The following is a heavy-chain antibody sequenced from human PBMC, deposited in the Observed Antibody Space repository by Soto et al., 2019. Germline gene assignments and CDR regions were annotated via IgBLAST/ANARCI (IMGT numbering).Heavy chain of an antibody. D-gene: IGHD1-26*01. CDR2: VNTDETIT. CDR3: ARGAFGNYYQDS. Sequence: EVQLVESGGGLVQPGGSLRLSCAASGFTFTRDWMHWVRQAPGKGLEWVSRVNTDETITNYADSVKGRFTISRDNAKNTLYLQMNSLSAEDTAIYFCARGAFGNYYQDSWRQGTLVTVSP. V-gene: IGHV3-74*01. J-gene: IGHJ5*01. CDR1: GFTFTRDW.